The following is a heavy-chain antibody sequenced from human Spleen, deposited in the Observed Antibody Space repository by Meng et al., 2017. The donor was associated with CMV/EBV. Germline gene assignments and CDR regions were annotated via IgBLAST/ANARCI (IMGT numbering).Heavy chain of an antibody. V-gene: IGHV3-30-3*01. CDR2: MSFGPNNK. J-gene: IGHJ4*02. CDR3: AKDRDYGGNSVDY. Sequence: GESLKISCVASGFIFNNYAMHWVRQAPGKGLEWVAVMSFGPNNKHYADSVKGRFTISRDNSKNTLYLQMNSLRAEDTAVYYCAKDRDYGGNSVDYWGQGTLVTVSS. CDR1: GFIFNNYA. D-gene: IGHD4-23*01.